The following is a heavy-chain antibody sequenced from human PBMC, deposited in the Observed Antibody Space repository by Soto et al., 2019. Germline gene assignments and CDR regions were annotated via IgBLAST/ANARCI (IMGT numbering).Heavy chain of an antibody. CDR3: VRDGGNPDAFDI. V-gene: IGHV3-74*01. CDR1: ESTFNVYW. CDR2: MNRDGKKI. D-gene: IGHD3-3*01. J-gene: IGHJ3*02. Sequence: EVELVESGGGLVQPGGSLRLSCAASESTFNVYWVHWVRQALGKGLVWVAHMNRDGKKINYAASVEGRITISRDHAKNVLYLQINSVRVEDTAVYYCVRDGGNPDAFDIWGQGTVVTVSA.